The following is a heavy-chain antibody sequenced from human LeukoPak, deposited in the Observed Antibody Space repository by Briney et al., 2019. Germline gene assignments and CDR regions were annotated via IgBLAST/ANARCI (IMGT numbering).Heavy chain of an antibody. CDR1: GYTFINYD. J-gene: IGHJ4*02. CDR3: ATDPVGYCNADGCYSVDY. Sequence: GASVKVSCKASGYTFINYDINWVRQATGQGLEWMGRMNPNNDNTGYAQKFQGRVTMTWNTSISTAYMELSSLRSDDTAVYYCATDPVGYCNADGCYSVDYWGQGTLVTVSS. D-gene: IGHD2-15*01. V-gene: IGHV1-8*01. CDR2: MNPNNDNT.